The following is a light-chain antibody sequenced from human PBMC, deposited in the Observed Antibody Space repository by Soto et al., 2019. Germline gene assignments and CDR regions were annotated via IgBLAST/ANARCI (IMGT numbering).Light chain of an antibody. J-gene: IGLJ2*01. Sequence: QAVVTQEPSLTVSPGGTVTLTCGSSTGAVTSGHYPYWFQLKPGQAPKTLIFDINKKHSWTPARFSGSLLGGKAALTLSGAQPEDEADYYCFLTYSGSRVFGGGTKLTVL. V-gene: IGLV7-46*01. CDR1: TGAVTSGHY. CDR3: FLTYSGSRV. CDR2: DIN.